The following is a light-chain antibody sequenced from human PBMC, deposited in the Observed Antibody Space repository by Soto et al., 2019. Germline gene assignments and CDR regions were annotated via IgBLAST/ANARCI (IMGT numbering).Light chain of an antibody. CDR3: QQRSNRPPT. CDR1: QSVSTY. Sequence: EIVLTQSPATLSLSPGERATFSCRAGQSVSTYVAWYQQKPGQAPRLLIYDASNRATGIPARFSGSGSGTDFTLTINSLEPEDFAVYYCQQRSNRPPTFGGGTRVEIK. CDR2: DAS. V-gene: IGKV3-11*01. J-gene: IGKJ4*01.